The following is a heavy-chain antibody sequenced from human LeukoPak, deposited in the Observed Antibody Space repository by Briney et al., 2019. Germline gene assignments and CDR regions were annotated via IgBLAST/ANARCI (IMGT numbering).Heavy chain of an antibody. Sequence: PSETLSLTCTVPGGSISSYYWSWLRQPPGKGLEWVGYIYYSGSTNYNPSLKSRVTISVDTSKNQFSLKLSSVTAADTAVYYCARDPGSHYDFWSGYWAFWYFDLWGRGTLVTVSS. D-gene: IGHD3-3*01. J-gene: IGHJ2*01. V-gene: IGHV4-59*01. CDR1: GGSISSYY. CDR2: IYYSGST. CDR3: ARDPGSHYDFWSGYWAFWYFDL.